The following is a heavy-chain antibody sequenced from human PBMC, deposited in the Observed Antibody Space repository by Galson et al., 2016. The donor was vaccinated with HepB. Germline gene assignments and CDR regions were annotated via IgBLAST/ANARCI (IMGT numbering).Heavy chain of an antibody. CDR1: GYSFTNYW. Sequence: QSGAEVKKPGESLQISCKASGYSFTNYWIGWVRQMPGKGLEWMGIFYPGDSDTRYSPSFQGQVTISVDKSIGAAYLQWNSLKTSDTAMYFCATGNSEGDYWGQGTLVTVSS. D-gene: IGHD1-7*01. CDR3: ATGNSEGDY. V-gene: IGHV5-51*01. J-gene: IGHJ4*02. CDR2: FYPGDSDT.